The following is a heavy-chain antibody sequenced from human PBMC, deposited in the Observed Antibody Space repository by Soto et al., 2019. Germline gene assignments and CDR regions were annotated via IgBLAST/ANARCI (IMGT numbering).Heavy chain of an antibody. J-gene: IGHJ4*02. D-gene: IGHD3-10*01. Sequence: EVQLLESGGGLGQPGGSLRLSCAASGFTFSSYAMSWVRQAPGKGLEWVSALSGGGTTTYYADSVKGRFTISRDNSKNTLDLQMNSLRAEDTALYYCAKDEGGYGSGPFHYWGQGTLVTVSS. V-gene: IGHV3-23*01. CDR3: AKDEGGYGSGPFHY. CDR2: LSGGGTTT. CDR1: GFTFSSYA.